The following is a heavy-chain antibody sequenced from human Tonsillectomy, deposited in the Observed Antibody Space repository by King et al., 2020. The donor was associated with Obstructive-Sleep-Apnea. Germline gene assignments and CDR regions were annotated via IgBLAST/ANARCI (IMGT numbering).Heavy chain of an antibody. D-gene: IGHD3-22*01. CDR2: MSGTGGLT. J-gene: IGHJ4*02. Sequence: VQLVESGGGLVQPGGSLRLSRAASGFTFSNYAMTWVRQAPGKGLEWVSAMSGTGGLTYYADSVKGRFTISRDNSKNTLYLHMSSLRADDTAVYYCAIYYYDSSGYDSWGQGTLVTVSS. CDR1: GFTFSNYA. CDR3: AIYYYDSSGYDS. V-gene: IGHV3-23*04.